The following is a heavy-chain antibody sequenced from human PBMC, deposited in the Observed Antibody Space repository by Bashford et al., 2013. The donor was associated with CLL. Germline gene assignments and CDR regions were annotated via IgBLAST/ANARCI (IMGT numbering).Heavy chain of an antibody. D-gene: IGHD5-18*01. CDR2: IYSTGSV. CDR3: ARHTWEDTAMVTH. V-gene: IGHV4-4*07. J-gene: IGHJ4*02. Sequence: SETLSLTCTVSGGSISNYFWSWLRQPAGKSLEWIGRIYSTGSVNQNPSFNGRVTMSVDTSKNQFSLKLSSVTAADTAVYYCARHTWEDTAMVTHWGQGTLVTVSS. CDR1: GGSISNYF.